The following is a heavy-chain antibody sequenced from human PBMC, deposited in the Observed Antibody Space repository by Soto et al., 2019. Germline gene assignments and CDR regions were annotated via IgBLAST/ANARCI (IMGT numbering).Heavy chain of an antibody. CDR1: GFTFSNFA. J-gene: IGHJ3*02. Sequence: QVQLVESGGGVVQPGRSLRLSCAASGFTFSNFAMYWVRQAPAKGLEWMAVISYDGGNENYADSVKGRFTISRDNSENTLYLQMNSLRPEDTAGYYCARRIPVSGPYGAFDIWGPGTMVIVSS. CDR2: ISYDGGNE. V-gene: IGHV3-30*03. CDR3: ARRIPVSGPYGAFDI. D-gene: IGHD6-13*01.